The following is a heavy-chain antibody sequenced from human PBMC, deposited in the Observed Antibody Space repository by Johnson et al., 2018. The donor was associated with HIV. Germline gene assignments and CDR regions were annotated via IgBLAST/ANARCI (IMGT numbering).Heavy chain of an antibody. CDR2: ISWNSGSI. J-gene: IGHJ3*02. D-gene: IGHD2-2*01. Sequence: VQLVESGGGLVQPGRSLRLSCAASGFTFDDYAMHWVRQAPGKGLEWVSGISWNSGSIGYADSVKGRFTISRDNAKNSLYLQMNSLRAEDTALYYCARIAVVVQHDAFDIWGQGTMVTVSS. CDR1: GFTFDDYA. V-gene: IGHV3-9*01. CDR3: ARIAVVVQHDAFDI.